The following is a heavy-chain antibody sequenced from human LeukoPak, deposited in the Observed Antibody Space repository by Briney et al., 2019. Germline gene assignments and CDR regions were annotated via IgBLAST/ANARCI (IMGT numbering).Heavy chain of an antibody. D-gene: IGHD3-10*01. V-gene: IGHV3-23*01. CDR3: AKGVRWLGFGELLYSMYFDY. CDR1: GFTFSSYG. CDR2: ISGSGGST. Sequence: GGSLRLSCAASGFTFSSYGMSWVRQAPGKGLEWVSAISGSGGSTYYADSVKGRFTISRDNSKNTLYLQMNSLRAEDTAVYYCAKGVRWLGFGELLYSMYFDYWGQGTLVTVSS. J-gene: IGHJ4*02.